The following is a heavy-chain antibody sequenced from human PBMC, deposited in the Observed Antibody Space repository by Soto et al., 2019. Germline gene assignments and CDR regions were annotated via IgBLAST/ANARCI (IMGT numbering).Heavy chain of an antibody. D-gene: IGHD3-22*01. CDR2: ISASGGSR. V-gene: IGHV3-23*01. CDR1: GFTFNSYG. CDR3: ARRYYYDRSGPYGMDA. Sequence: GVLRLSCAVSGFTFNSYGMSWVRQAPGKGMEWVSAISASGGSRYYADSVKGRFTISRDNSKNTLFLQINSLSAEDTAVYYCARRYYYDRSGPYGMDAWGQGTTVTVSS. J-gene: IGHJ6*02.